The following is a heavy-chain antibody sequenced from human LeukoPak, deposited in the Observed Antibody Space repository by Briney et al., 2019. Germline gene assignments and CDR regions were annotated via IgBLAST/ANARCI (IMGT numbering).Heavy chain of an antibody. CDR2: IYHSGST. Sequence: PSETLSLTCAVSGGSISSSNWWSWVRQPPGKGLEWIGEIYHSGSTNYNPSLKSRVTISVDKSRNQFSLKLSSVTAADTAVYYCARVPTSIVGATTPDAFDIWGQGTMVTVSS. D-gene: IGHD1-26*01. V-gene: IGHV4-4*02. CDR3: ARVPTSIVGATTPDAFDI. J-gene: IGHJ3*02. CDR1: GGSISSSNW.